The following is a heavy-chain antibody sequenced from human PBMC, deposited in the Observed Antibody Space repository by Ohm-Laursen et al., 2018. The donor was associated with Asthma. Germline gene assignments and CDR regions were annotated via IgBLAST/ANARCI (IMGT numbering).Heavy chain of an antibody. Sequence: SQTLSLTCAVSGGSISSGGYSWSWIRQPPGKGLEWIGYIYHSGSTYYNPSLKSRVTISVDRSKNQFSLKLSSVTAADTAVYYCARGGRTVTPVYWGQGTLVTVSS. CDR3: ARGGRTVTPVY. CDR2: IYHSGST. CDR1: GGSISSGGYS. V-gene: IGHV4-30-2*01. J-gene: IGHJ4*02. D-gene: IGHD4-17*01.